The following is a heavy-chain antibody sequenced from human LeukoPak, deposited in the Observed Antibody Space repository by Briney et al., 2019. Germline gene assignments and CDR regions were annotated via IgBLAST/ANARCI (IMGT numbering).Heavy chain of an antibody. CDR2: IYYSGST. D-gene: IGHD2-2*01. CDR3: ARDAYSSTSSDY. J-gene: IGHJ4*02. V-gene: IGHV4-30-4*01. CDR1: GGSISSGDYY. Sequence: SETLSLTCTVSGGSISSGDYYWSWIRQPPGKGLEWIGYIYYSGSTYYNPSLKSRVTISVDTSKNQFSLKLSSVTAADTAEYYCARDAYSSTSSDYWGQGTLVTVSS.